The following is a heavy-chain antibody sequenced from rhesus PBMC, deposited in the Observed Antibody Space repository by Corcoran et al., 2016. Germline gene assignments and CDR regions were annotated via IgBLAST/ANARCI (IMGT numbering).Heavy chain of an antibody. J-gene: IGHJ4*01. CDR3: VGWMNTVTQ. Sequence: QVQLVQSGAEVKNPGASVKVSCKASGYPFTSYSINWVRQAPGQGLEWMGWINPSNGNAAYAQKFQGRVTMTRDTTTRTAYMELSSLRSEDTAVYDCVGWMNTVTQWGQGVLVTVSS. CDR2: INPSNGNA. CDR1: GYPFTSYS. D-gene: IGHD4-23*01. V-gene: IGHV1-200*01.